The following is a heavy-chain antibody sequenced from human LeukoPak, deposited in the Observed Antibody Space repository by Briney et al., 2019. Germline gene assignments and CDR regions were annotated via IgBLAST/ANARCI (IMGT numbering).Heavy chain of an antibody. V-gene: IGHV1-2*02. J-gene: IGHJ4*02. CDR3: TRALAF. CDR2: MNPKNGGT. Sequence: ASVKVSCKASGYTFTGNYIHWLRQAPGQGLEWIGWMNPKNGGTNYALKSQGRVTLTGDTSINTAYLNLSGLRSDDSALYYCTRALAFWGQGTLVTVSS. CDR1: GYTFTGNY.